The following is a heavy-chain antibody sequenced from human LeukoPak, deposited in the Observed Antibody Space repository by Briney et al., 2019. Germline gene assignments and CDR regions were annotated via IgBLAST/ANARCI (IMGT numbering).Heavy chain of an antibody. CDR1: GYTFTDYY. CDR3: ARMAMDPAMVTNFLDL. V-gene: IGHV1-46*01. CDR2: IHPSGGGT. Sequence: ASVKISCKASGYTFTDYYVYWVRQAPGQGPECMGVIHPSGGGTTYAQKFQGRVTLTKDTATSTVYIELSSLRSDDTAVYYCARMAMDPAMVTNFLDLWGQGTLLIVSA. D-gene: IGHD5-18*01. J-gene: IGHJ4*02.